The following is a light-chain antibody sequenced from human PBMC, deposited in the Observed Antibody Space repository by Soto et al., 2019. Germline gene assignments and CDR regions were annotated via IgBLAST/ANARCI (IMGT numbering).Light chain of an antibody. Sequence: QSVLTQPASVSGSPGQSITISCTGTSSDVGGYSFVSWYQQHPGKAPKLMIYGVRNRPSGVSNRFSGSKSGYTASLTIAGRQAEDEAYYYCSSYTSTSTVVFGGGTNLTVL. V-gene: IGLV2-14*01. CDR3: SSYTSTSTVV. CDR1: SSDVGGYSF. J-gene: IGLJ2*01. CDR2: GVR.